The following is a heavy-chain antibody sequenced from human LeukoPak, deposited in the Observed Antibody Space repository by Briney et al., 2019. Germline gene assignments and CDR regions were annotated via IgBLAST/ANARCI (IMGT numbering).Heavy chain of an antibody. V-gene: IGHV1-18*01. J-gene: IGHJ3*02. Sequence: ASVKVSCKASGYTFTSYGISWVRQAPGQGLEWMGWISAYNGNTNYAQKPQGRVTMTTDTSTSTAYMELRSLRSDDTAVYYCARDPGYSYGFGDAFDIWGQGTMVTVSS. CDR3: ARDPGYSYGFGDAFDI. CDR2: ISAYNGNT. CDR1: GYTFTSYG. D-gene: IGHD5-18*01.